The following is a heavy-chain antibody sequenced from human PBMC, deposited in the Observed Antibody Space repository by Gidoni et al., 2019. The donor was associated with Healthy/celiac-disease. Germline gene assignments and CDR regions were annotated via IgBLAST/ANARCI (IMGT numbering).Heavy chain of an antibody. Sequence: EVQLLESGGGLVQPGGSQKLSCAASGFTFSGSAMHWVRQASGKGLEWVGRIRSKANSYATAYAASVKGRFTISRDDSKNTAYLQMNSLKTEDTAVYYCTRPPVAGQDYWGQGTLVTVSS. CDR2: IRSKANSYAT. D-gene: IGHD6-19*01. CDR3: TRPPVAGQDY. CDR1: GFTFSGSA. J-gene: IGHJ4*02. V-gene: IGHV3-73*02.